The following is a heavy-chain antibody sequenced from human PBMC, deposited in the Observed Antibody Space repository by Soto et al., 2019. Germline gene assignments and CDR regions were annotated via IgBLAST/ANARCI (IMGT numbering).Heavy chain of an antibody. Sequence: EVQLVESGGGLVQPGESLRLSCAASGFPFSSYCMSWVRQAPGRGLEWVANIKQDGSKKYYVDSVKGRFTISRDNAKNSPFLQMNSLRVEDTAVYYCARDVALPTYNWFDPWGQGTLVSVSS. J-gene: IGHJ5*02. CDR1: GFPFSSYC. CDR2: IKQDGSKK. V-gene: IGHV3-7*01. D-gene: IGHD2-15*01. CDR3: ARDVALPTYNWFDP.